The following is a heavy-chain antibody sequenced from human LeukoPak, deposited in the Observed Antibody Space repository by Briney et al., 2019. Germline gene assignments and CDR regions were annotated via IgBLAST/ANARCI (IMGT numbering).Heavy chain of an antibody. J-gene: IGHJ3*02. CDR3: ARDGPPRGIAARLDAFDI. Sequence: GGSLRLSCAASGFTFSSYSMNWVREAPGKGLEWVSAISSSSSYIYYADSVKGRFTISRDNAKNSLYLQMNSLRAEDTAVYYCARDGPPRGIAARLDAFDIWGQGTMVTVSS. CDR1: GFTFSSYS. D-gene: IGHD6-6*01. CDR2: ISSSSSYI. V-gene: IGHV3-21*01.